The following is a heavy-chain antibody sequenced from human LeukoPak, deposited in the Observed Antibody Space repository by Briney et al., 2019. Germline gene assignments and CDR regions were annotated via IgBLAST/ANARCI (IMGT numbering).Heavy chain of an antibody. CDR1: GFTFSSYS. CDR3: ASLAYCSSTSCYGMDV. CDR2: ISSSSSYI. J-gene: IGHJ6*02. D-gene: IGHD2-2*01. Sequence: PGGSLRLSCAASGFTFSSYSMNWVRQAPGKGLEWVSCISSSSSYIYYADSVKGRFTISRDNAKNSLYLQMNSLRAEDTAVYYCASLAYCSSTSCYGMDVWGQGTTVTVSS. V-gene: IGHV3-21*01.